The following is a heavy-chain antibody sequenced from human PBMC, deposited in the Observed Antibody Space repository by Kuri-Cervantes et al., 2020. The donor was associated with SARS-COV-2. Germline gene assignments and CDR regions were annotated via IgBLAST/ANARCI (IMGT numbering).Heavy chain of an antibody. J-gene: IGHJ5*02. V-gene: IGHV3-53*01. CDR3: ARERGLRGWFDP. CDR2: IYSGGST. CDR1: RFTFNTYA. Sequence: GESLKISCTASRFTFNTYAMSWVRQAPGKGLEWVSVIYSGGSTYYADSVKGRFTISRDNSKNTLYLQMNSLRAEDTAVYYCARERGLRGWFDPWGQGTLVTVSS.